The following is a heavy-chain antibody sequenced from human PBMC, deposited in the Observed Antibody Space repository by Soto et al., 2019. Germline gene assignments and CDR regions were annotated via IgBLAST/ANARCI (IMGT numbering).Heavy chain of an antibody. Sequence: GESLKISCQCSGYTFSNFWVGWVRQLPGQGLEWMGIIYPGDHETRYSPSFHGKVTISAEKSINTAYLQWNSLEASDSAFYFCARSPRSSPYFYHWGQGCLVAVSS. CDR1: GYTFSNFW. CDR2: IYPGDHET. J-gene: IGHJ4*02. D-gene: IGHD6-13*01. V-gene: IGHV5-51*01. CDR3: ARSPRSSPYFYH.